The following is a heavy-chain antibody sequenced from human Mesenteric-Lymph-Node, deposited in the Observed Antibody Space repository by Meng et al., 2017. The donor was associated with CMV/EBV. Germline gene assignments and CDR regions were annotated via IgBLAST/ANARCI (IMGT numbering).Heavy chain of an antibody. CDR2: IYGIVGT. D-gene: IGHD3-10*01. V-gene: IGHV3-66*02. J-gene: IGHJ4*02. Sequence: GGSLRLSCAASGFTVSTNYMSWVRQAPGKGLEWVSIIYGIVGTYYADSVKGRFIMSRDNSMNTVYLQMNNLRPEDTAVYYCARVPAPGTFDYWGQGTLVTVSS. CDR1: GFTVSTNY. CDR3: ARVPAPGTFDY.